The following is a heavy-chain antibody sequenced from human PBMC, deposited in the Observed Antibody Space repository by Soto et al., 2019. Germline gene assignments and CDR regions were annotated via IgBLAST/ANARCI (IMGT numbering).Heavy chain of an antibody. CDR2: IIPIFGTA. Sequence: SVKVSCKASGGTFSSYAISWVRQAPGQGLEWMGGIIPIFGTANYAQKFQGRVTITADESTSTAYMELSSLRSEDTAVYYCARDFSDRVTSFGVAPPGYYYGMDVWGQGTTVTVSS. CDR1: GGTFSSYA. J-gene: IGHJ6*02. D-gene: IGHD3-3*01. V-gene: IGHV1-69*13. CDR3: ARDFSDRVTSFGVAPPGYYYGMDV.